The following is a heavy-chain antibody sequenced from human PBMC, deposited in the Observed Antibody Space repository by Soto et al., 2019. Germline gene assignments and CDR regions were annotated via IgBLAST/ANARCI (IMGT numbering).Heavy chain of an antibody. CDR2: IYYSGST. J-gene: IGHJ1*01. CDR1: GGSISSSSYY. D-gene: IGHD3-22*01. V-gene: IGHV4-39*01. Sequence: PSETLSLTCTVSGGSISSSSYYWGWIRQPPGKGLEWIGSIYYSGSTYYNPSLKSRVTISVDTSKNQFSLKLSSVTAADTAVYYCARHRDDSSGYPAEYFQHWGQGTLVNV. CDR3: ARHRDDSSGYPAEYFQH.